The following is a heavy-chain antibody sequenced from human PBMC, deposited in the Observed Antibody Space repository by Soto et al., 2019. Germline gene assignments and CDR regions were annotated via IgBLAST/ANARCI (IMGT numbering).Heavy chain of an antibody. CDR2: VTGSGDIT. D-gene: IGHD4-17*01. CDR3: AKDPLTVTTGVLH. V-gene: IGHV3-23*01. CDR1: GFTFTTFA. J-gene: IGHJ4*02. Sequence: EVQLLESGGGLVQPGGSLRLSCAASGFTFTTFAMSWVRQAPGKGLEWVSAVTGSGDITYYADSVKGRFTISRDNSRNTVYLQMSSLRTEDTAVYYCAKDPLTVTTGVLHWGQGPLFTVSS.